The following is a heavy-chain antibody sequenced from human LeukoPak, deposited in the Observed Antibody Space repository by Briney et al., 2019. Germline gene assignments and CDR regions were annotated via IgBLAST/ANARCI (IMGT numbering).Heavy chain of an antibody. CDR2: INPNDGDT. Sequence: ASVKVSCKASGYTFTDYYMRWVRQAPGQGFEWMGWINPNDGDTNYAQKFQGRVTMTRDTSISTAHMEVSRLRSDDTAVYYCARANFLYCSSSTCLFDYWGQGTLVTVSS. J-gene: IGHJ4*02. CDR1: GYTFTDYY. D-gene: IGHD2-2*01. V-gene: IGHV1-2*02. CDR3: ARANFLYCSSSTCLFDY.